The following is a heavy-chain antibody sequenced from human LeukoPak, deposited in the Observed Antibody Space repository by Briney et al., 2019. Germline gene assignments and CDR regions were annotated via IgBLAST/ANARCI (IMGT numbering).Heavy chain of an antibody. D-gene: IGHD5/OR15-5a*01. CDR1: GGSINSSNW. V-gene: IGHV4-4*02. J-gene: IGHJ3*02. Sequence: SETLSLTCAVSGGSINSSNWWSWVRQSPGTGLEWIGDIYHSWSTNYNPSLKSRVIISVDKSKNQFFLQLNSVTAADTAVFYCARVGRGLDAFDIWGQGTMVSVSS. CDR3: ARVGRGLDAFDI. CDR2: IYHSWST.